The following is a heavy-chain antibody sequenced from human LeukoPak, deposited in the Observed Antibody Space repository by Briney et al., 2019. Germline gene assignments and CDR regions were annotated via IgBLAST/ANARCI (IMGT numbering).Heavy chain of an antibody. CDR3: ARLYCIGGSCRPGFELLPPYYFDY. D-gene: IGHD2-15*01. Sequence: SVKVSCKASGGTFSSYAISWVRQAPGQGLEWMGGIIPIFGTANYAQKFQGRVTITADESTSTAYMELSSLRSEDTAVYYCARLYCIGGSCRPGFELLPPYYFDYWGQGTLVTVSS. V-gene: IGHV1-69*13. CDR1: GGTFSSYA. J-gene: IGHJ4*02. CDR2: IIPIFGTA.